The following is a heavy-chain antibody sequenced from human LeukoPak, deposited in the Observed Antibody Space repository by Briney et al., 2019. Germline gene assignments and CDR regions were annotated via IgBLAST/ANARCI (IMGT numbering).Heavy chain of an antibody. J-gene: IGHJ2*01. CDR1: GFSFGSYA. CDR3: ARELFNYDFWSGSYWYFDL. Sequence: PGGSLRLSCAASGFSFGSYAMHWVRQAPGKGLEWVTFISYDGSRKYFAESVKGRFTISRDNSNSTLYLQMNSLRAEDTAVYYCARELFNYDFWSGSYWYFDLWGRGTLVTVSS. CDR2: ISYDGSRK. D-gene: IGHD3-3*01. V-gene: IGHV3-30-3*01.